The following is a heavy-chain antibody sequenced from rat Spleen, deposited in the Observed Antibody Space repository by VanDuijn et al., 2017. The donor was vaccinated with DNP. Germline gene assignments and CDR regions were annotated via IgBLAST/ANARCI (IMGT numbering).Heavy chain of an antibody. J-gene: IGHJ2*01. CDR3: ARGGRSYFDY. D-gene: IGHD1-11*01. V-gene: IGHV5S13*01. Sequence: EVQLVESGGDLVQPGRSLRLSCAASGFTFSYYGMAWIRQVPGKGLEWVAYITTSGDSTSSQDFVKGRFTISRDNAKNTLHLQMNSLRSEDTATYYCARGGRSYFDYWGQGVMVTVSS. CDR1: GFTFSYYG. CDR2: ITTSGDST.